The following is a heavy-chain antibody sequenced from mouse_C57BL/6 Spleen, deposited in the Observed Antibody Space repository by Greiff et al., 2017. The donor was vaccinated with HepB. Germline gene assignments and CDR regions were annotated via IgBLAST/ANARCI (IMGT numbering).Heavy chain of an antibody. CDR2: IDPENGDT. CDR1: GFNIKDDY. CDR3: TTDRGGYWYFDV. J-gene: IGHJ1*03. V-gene: IGHV14-4*01. D-gene: IGHD1-1*02. Sequence: EVKLMESGAELVRPGASVKLSCTASGFNIKDDYMHWVKQRPEQGLEWIGWIDPENGDTEYASKFQGKATITADTSSNTAYLQLSSLTSEDTAVYYCTTDRGGYWYFDVWGTGTTVTVSS.